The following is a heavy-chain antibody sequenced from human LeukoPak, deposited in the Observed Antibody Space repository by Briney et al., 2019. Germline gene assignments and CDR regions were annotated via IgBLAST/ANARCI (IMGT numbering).Heavy chain of an antibody. CDR1: GLILNDHA. V-gene: IGHV3-9*01. CDR2: IGWDSGRI. J-gene: IGHJ3*02. Sequence: GGSLRLSCVGSGLILNDHAMHWVRQVPGKGLEWVSGIGWDSGRIGYADSVKGRFTTSRDNAKNSLYLQMNSLRVEDTALYYCAKDQVISGSEASDIWGQGTMVTVSS. CDR3: AKDQVISGSEASDI. D-gene: IGHD2-21*01.